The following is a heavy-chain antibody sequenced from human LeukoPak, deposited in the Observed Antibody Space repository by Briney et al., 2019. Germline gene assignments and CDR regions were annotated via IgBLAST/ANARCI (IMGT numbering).Heavy chain of an antibody. V-gene: IGHV3-30*18. CDR1: GFTFSSYG. CDR3: AKELYSYGEGSFDI. D-gene: IGHD5-18*01. CDR2: ISYDGSNK. Sequence: GRSPRLSCAAPGFTFSSYGMHWVRQAPGKGLEWVAVISYDGSNKYYADSVKGRFTISRDNSKNTLYLQMNSLRAEDTAVYYCAKELYSYGEGSFDIWGQGTMVTVSS. J-gene: IGHJ3*02.